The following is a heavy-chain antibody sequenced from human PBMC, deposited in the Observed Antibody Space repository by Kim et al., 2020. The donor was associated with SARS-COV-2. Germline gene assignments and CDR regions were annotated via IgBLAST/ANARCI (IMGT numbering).Heavy chain of an antibody. CDR2: ISPTEDYT. CDR1: GYTFTNNF. J-gene: IGHJ4*02. Sequence: ASVKVSCKASGYTFTNNFIHWVQQAPGQGLEWMGIISPTEDYTRYAQKFQGRVTMTRDTSTSTVYMELSSLRSEDTAMYYCALQDVATGDLSDYWGQWTL. V-gene: IGHV1-46*03. CDR3: ALQDVATGDLSDY. D-gene: IGHD7-27*01.